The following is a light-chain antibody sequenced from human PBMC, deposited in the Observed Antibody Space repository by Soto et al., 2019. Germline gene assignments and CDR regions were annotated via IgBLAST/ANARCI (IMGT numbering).Light chain of an antibody. CDR2: GAS. Sequence: EIVLTQSPGTLSLSPGERATLSCRASQRVSSSYLDWYQQKPGQAPRLLIYGASSRATGIPDRFSGSGSGTDFPITISRLEPEDFAVYYSQQYGSSLFTFGPGTKVDIK. J-gene: IGKJ3*01. V-gene: IGKV3-20*01. CDR1: QRVSSSY. CDR3: QQYGSSLFT.